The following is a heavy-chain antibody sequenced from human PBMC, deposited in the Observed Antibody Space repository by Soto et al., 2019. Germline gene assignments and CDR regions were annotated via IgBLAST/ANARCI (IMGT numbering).Heavy chain of an antibody. CDR1: GFTFSSYE. D-gene: IGHD1-1*01. CDR3: ASALERSYYYYYGMDV. J-gene: IGHJ6*02. V-gene: IGHV3-48*03. Sequence: GGSLRLSCAASGFTFSSYEMSWVRQAPGKGLEWVSYISSSGSTIYYADSVKGRFTISRDNAKNSLYLQMNSLRAEDTAVYYCASALERSYYYYYGMDVWGQGTTVTVSS. CDR2: ISSSGSTI.